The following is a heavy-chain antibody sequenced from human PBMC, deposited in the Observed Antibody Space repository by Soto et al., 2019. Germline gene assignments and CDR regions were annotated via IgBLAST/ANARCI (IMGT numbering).Heavy chain of an antibody. CDR1: GGSISSRSYY. V-gene: IGHV4-39*01. J-gene: IGHJ4*02. CDR3: ASITMVRGVPSLDY. Sequence: QLQLQESGPGLVKPSETLSLTCIVSGGSISSRSYYWGWIRQPPGKGLEWIGSIYYSGSTYYNPSLKSRVTISVDTSKNQFSLKLSSVTAADTAVYYCASITMVRGVPSLDYWGQGTLATVSS. D-gene: IGHD3-10*01. CDR2: IYYSGST.